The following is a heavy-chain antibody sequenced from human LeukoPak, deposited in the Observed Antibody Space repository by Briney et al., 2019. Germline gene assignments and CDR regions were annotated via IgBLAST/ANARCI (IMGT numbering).Heavy chain of an antibody. V-gene: IGHV3-7*03. CDR2: IKQDGSEK. D-gene: IGHD4-23*01. J-gene: IGHJ4*02. CDR3: ARDPYGNHLFDY. CDR1: GFTFSSYW. Sequence: GGSLRLSCAAPGFTFSSYWMSWVRQAPGKGLEWVADIKQDGSEKYYVDSVKGRFTISRDNAKNSLYLQMNSLRAEDTAVYYCARDPYGNHLFDYWGQGTLVTVSS.